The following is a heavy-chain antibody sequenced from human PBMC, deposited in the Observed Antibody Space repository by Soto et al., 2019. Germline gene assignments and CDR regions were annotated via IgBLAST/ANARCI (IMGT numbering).Heavy chain of an antibody. V-gene: IGHV4-31*03. CDR3: ARWVEVSLDYFDS. CDR1: GAYMRNDYYY. Sequence: SETLSLTCTVSGAYMRNDYYYWGWVRQKAGKDLEWIGHMHHSGRAHYNPSLKGRVAISVDTSKNQFSLYLYSVTAADTALYFCARWVEVSLDYFDSWGQGTPVTVPS. CDR2: MHHSGRA. J-gene: IGHJ4*02.